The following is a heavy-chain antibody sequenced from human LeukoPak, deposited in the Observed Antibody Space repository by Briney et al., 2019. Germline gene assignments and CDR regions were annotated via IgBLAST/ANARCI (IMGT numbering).Heavy chain of an antibody. CDR2: IKSKSDGGTT. Sequence: PGGSLRLSCAASGFTFSSYAMSWVRQAPGKGLEWVGRIKSKSDGGTTDYAAPVTDRFIISRDDSKNTLFLQMNSLEADDTAVYYCTTGGHYFGSWGQGTLVIVSS. D-gene: IGHD3-10*01. J-gene: IGHJ4*02. CDR3: TTGGHYFGS. V-gene: IGHV3-15*01. CDR1: GFTFSSYA.